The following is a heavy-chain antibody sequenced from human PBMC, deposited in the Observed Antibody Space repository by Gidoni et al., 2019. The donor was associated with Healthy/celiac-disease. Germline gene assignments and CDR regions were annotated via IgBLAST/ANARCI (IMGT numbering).Heavy chain of an antibody. CDR3: ARIPLKSGSYLYYFDY. J-gene: IGHJ4*02. CDR2: IYYSGST. Sequence: QLQLQASGPGLVKPSETLSLTCTVSGGSISSSSYYWGWLRQPPGKGLEWIGSIYYSGSTYYNPSLKSRVTISVDTSKNQFSLKLSSVTAADTAVYYCARIPLKSGSYLYYFDYWGQGTLVTVSS. CDR1: GGSISSSSYY. V-gene: IGHV4-39*07. D-gene: IGHD1-26*01.